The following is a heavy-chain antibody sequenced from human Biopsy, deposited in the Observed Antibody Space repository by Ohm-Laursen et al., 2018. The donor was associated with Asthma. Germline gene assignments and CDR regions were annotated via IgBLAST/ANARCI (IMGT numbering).Heavy chain of an antibody. Sequence: SLRLSCAASGFNFTAYAIAWIRQAPGKGLEWVGVISKDASTQDYADSVKGRFTMARDNSKNTLDPQMNSLREEDTAVYYCVRDGTDDAFDIWGQGTVVSVSS. J-gene: IGHJ3*02. V-gene: IGHV3-30*03. CDR3: VRDGTDDAFDI. CDR1: GFNFTAYA. CDR2: ISKDASTQ. D-gene: IGHD1-1*01.